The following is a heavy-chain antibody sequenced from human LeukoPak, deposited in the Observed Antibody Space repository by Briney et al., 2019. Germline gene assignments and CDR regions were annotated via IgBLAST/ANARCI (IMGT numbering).Heavy chain of an antibody. CDR1: GGSISSSSYY. Sequence: SETLSLTCTVSGGSISSSSYYWGWIRQPPGKGLEWIGSIYYSGSTYYNPSLKSRVTISVDTSKNQSSLKLSSVTAADTAVYYCARWIVVVPAADYWGQGNLVTVSS. CDR3: ARWIVVVPAADY. D-gene: IGHD2-2*01. V-gene: IGHV4-39*01. J-gene: IGHJ4*02. CDR2: IYYSGST.